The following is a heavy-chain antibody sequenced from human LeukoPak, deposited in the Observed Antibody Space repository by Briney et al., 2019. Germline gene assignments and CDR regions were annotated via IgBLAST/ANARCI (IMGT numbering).Heavy chain of an antibody. V-gene: IGHV3-48*04. CDR1: GFTFSSYS. Sequence: GGSLRLSCAASGFTFSSYSMNWVRQAPGKGLEWVSYISSSGSTIYYADSVKGRFTISRDNAKNSLYLQMNSLRAEDTAVYYCARDHYRYGGYEWGQGTLVTVSS. D-gene: IGHD5-12*01. CDR3: ARDHYRYGGYE. J-gene: IGHJ4*02. CDR2: ISSSGSTI.